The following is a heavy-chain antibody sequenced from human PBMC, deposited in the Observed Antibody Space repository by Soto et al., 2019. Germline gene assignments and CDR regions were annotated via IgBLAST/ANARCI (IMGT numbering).Heavy chain of an antibody. CDR2: IDWDDDK. CDR1: GFSLSTSGMC. J-gene: IGHJ3*02. V-gene: IGHV2-70*01. Sequence: ESGPTLVNPTQTLTLTCTFSGFSLSTSGMCVSWIRQPPGKALEWLALIDWDDDKYYSTSPKTRLTISKDTSKNQVVLTMTNMDPVDTATYYCARSSIAAAGTTPHDAFDIWGQGTMVTVSS. D-gene: IGHD6-13*01. CDR3: ARSSIAAAGTTPHDAFDI.